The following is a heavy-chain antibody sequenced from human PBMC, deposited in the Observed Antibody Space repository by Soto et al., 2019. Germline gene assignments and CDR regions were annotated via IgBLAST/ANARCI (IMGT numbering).Heavy chain of an antibody. Sequence: EVQLLESGGGLVQPGGSLRLSCAASGFTFSSYVMSWVRQAPGKGLEWVSAISGSGGSTYYADSVKGRFTISRDNSKNTLYLQMNSPRAEDTAVYYCAKADRRFLEGLLFAFDLWGQGTMVTVSS. J-gene: IGHJ3*01. CDR2: ISGSGGST. CDR3: AKADRRFLEGLLFAFDL. V-gene: IGHV3-23*01. CDR1: GFTFSSYV. D-gene: IGHD3-3*01.